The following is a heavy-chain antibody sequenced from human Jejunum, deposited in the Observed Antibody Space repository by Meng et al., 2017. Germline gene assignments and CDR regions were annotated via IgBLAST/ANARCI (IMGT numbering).Heavy chain of an antibody. CDR2: IHPSGST. J-gene: IGHJ4*02. Sequence: QVALQQWSAGLLKPSETLSLTCAVYGGSSSCFYLSWILQPPGKGLEWIWEIHPSGSTDYNPSLKSRLTISLDTSKNQFSLSLNSATAADTGIYYCTRGTDRAKSGDYWGQGTLDTVSS. CDR1: GGSSSCFY. V-gene: IGHV4-34*01. D-gene: IGHD1-14*01. CDR3: TRGTDRAKSGDY.